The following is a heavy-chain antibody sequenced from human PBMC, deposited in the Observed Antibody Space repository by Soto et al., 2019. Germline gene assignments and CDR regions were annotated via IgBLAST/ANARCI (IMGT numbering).Heavy chain of an antibody. CDR2: TKHRGYT. CDR1: GGSFSANY. D-gene: IGHD5-12*01. V-gene: IGHV4-34*01. J-gene: IGHJ6*03. CDR3: ARTYSGYDFAVQRKFYYYMDV. Sequence: SETLSLTCAVFGGSFSANYWSWIRQPPGKGLEWIGETKHRGYTNYNPSLRSRVTISVDTSKNQFSLKLTSVTAADTAVYYCARTYSGYDFAVQRKFYYYMDVWGKGTTVSVSS.